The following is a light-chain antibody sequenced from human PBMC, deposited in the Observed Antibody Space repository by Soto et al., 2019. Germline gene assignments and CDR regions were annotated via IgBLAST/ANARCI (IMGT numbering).Light chain of an antibody. CDR3: LQHYAYPWT. Sequence: DIQMTQSPSAVSASVGDRVTITCRASQDISRFLAWFQQNPGKVPKRLVYLATALQNGAPSRFSGSGSGTEFNFAISSLQPEDFATYYCLQHYAYPWTFGQGTKVDIK. V-gene: IGKV1-17*03. J-gene: IGKJ1*01. CDR2: LAT. CDR1: QDISRF.